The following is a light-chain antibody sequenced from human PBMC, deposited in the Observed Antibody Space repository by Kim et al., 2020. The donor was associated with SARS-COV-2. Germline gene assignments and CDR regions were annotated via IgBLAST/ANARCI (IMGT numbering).Light chain of an antibody. CDR3: MQATQSPRT. Sequence: DIVMTQTPLSSPVTLGQPASISCRSSQSLVHSDGTTYLSWLHQRPGQPPRLLTYNIFKRFSGVPDRFSGSGAGTDFTLRISRVEAEDVGIYYCMQATQSPRTFGQGTKVDIK. V-gene: IGKV2-24*01. J-gene: IGKJ1*01. CDR2: NIF. CDR1: QSLVHSDGTTY.